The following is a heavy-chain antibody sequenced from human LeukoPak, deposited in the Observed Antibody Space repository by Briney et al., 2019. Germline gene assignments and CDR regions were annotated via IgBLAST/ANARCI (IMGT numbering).Heavy chain of an antibody. CDR1: GGSISSGGYY. CDR3: ASGAAGNIWFDP. V-gene: IGHV4-31*03. D-gene: IGHD6-13*01. CDR2: IYYSGST. Sequence: PSQTLSLTCTVSGGSISSGGYYWSWIRQHPGKGLEWNGYIYYSGSTYYNPSLKSRVTISVDTSKNQFSLKLSSVTAADTAVYYCASGAAGNIWFDPWGQGTLVTVSS. J-gene: IGHJ5*02.